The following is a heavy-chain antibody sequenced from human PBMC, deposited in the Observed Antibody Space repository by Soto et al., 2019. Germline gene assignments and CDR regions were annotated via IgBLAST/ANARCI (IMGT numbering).Heavy chain of an antibody. CDR2: INPSGGST. Sequence: ASVKVFCKASGYTFTSYYMHWVRQAPGQGLEWMGIINPSGGSTSYAQKFQGRVTMTRDTSTSTVYMELSSLRSEDTAVYYCARDHLRMGWFGEFRRKNYYYYGMDVWGQGTTVTVSS. J-gene: IGHJ6*02. D-gene: IGHD3-10*01. CDR1: GYTFTSYY. V-gene: IGHV1-46*01. CDR3: ARDHLRMGWFGEFRRKNYYYYGMDV.